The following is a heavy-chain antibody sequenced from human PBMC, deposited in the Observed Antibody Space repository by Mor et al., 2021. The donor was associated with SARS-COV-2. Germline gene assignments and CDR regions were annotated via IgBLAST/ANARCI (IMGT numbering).Heavy chain of an antibody. CDR3: AKSGHENALTYYYQKGLD. J-gene: IGHJ6*01. Sequence: YAMSWVRQAPGKGLEWVSGISGSGGSTYYTDSVKGRFTISRDNSKNTLVLQVNSLRAEDTAVYYCAKSGHENALTYYYQKGLD. CDR1: YA. V-gene: IGHV3-23*01. CDR2: ISGSGGST. D-gene: IGHD6-25*01.